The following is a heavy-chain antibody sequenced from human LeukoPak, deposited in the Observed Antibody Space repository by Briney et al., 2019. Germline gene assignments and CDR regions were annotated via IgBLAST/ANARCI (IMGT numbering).Heavy chain of an antibody. CDR3: ARIGYSSSSFDY. CDR2: IKQDGSHI. V-gene: IGHV3-7*01. CDR1: GFTFSSYW. D-gene: IGHD6-6*01. Sequence: GGSLRLSCVASGFTFSSYWMSWVRQVPGKGLEWVANIKQDGSHIYYVDSLKGRFTISRDNAKNSQYLQLNSLRVEDTAVYYCARIGYSSSSFDYWGQGTQVTVSS. J-gene: IGHJ4*02.